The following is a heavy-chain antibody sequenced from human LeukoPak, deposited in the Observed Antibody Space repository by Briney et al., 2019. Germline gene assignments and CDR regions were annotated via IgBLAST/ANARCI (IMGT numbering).Heavy chain of an antibody. D-gene: IGHD2-21*02. Sequence: SETLSLTCTVSGGSISSYYWSWIRQPPGKGLEWIGYIYYSGSTNYNPSLKSRVTISVDTSKNQFSLKLSSVTAADTAVYYCARAFHYCGGDCYSFDYWGQGTLVTVSS. CDR3: ARAFHYCGGDCYSFDY. CDR1: GGSISSYY. J-gene: IGHJ4*02. CDR2: IYYSGST. V-gene: IGHV4-59*08.